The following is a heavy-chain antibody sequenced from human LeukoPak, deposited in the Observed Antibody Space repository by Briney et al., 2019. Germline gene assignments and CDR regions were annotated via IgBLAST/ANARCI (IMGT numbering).Heavy chain of an antibody. Sequence: PGGSLRLSCAASGFTFSSYGMDWVRQDPGKGLEGVAFIRYDGSNKYYADSVKGRFTISRDNAKNSLYLQMNSLRAEDTAVYYCARADSSGYYFHAFDIWGQGTMVTVSS. D-gene: IGHD3-22*01. V-gene: IGHV3-30*02. CDR1: GFTFSSYG. CDR2: IRYDGSNK. J-gene: IGHJ3*02. CDR3: ARADSSGYYFHAFDI.